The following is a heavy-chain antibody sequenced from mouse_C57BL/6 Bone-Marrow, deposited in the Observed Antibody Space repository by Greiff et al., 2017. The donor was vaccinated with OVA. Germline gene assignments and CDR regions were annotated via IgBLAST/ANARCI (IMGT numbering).Heavy chain of an antibody. CDR1: GFTFSDYG. Sequence: DVMLVESGGGLVKPGGSLKLSCAASGFTFSDYGMHWVRQAPEKGLEWVAYISSGSSTIYYAATVKGRFTISRDNAKNTLFLQMTSLRSEDTAMYYCARRHDYDGYWYVDVWGTGTTVTVSS. CDR2: ISSGSSTI. V-gene: IGHV5-17*01. J-gene: IGHJ1*03. CDR3: ARRHDYDGYWYVDV. D-gene: IGHD2-4*01.